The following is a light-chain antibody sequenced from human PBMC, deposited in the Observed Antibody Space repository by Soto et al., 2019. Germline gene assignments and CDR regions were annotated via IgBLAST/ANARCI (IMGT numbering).Light chain of an antibody. CDR1: QSVSRR. J-gene: IGKJ5*01. CDR3: QQYGGSPIT. Sequence: EVVLTQSPGTLSLSPWVRATLSCRASQSVSRRLAWYQQRPGQSPRLLISGASMRASGVPVRFIGSGSGTDFTLTITRLEPEDFAVYYCQQYGGSPITFGLGTRLEIK. CDR2: GAS. V-gene: IGKV3-20*01.